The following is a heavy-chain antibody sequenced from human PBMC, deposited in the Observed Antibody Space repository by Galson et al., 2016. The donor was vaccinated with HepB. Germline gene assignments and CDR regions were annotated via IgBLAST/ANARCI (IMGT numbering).Heavy chain of an antibody. CDR3: VRDQFGDYYYGLDV. CDR2: MSNSGSTI. CDR1: GFTSSDYY. Sequence: SLRLSCAASGFTSSDYYMSWIRQAPGKGLEWISYMSNSGSTIFYADSVKGRFTISRDNTKNSLYMQMNRLRAEDTAVYYCVRDQFGDYYYGLDVWGQGTTVIVSS. D-gene: IGHD3-16*01. J-gene: IGHJ6*02. V-gene: IGHV3-11*01.